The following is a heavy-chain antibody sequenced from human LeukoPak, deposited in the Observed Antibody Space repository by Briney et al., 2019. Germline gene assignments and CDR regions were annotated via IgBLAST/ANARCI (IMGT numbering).Heavy chain of an antibody. V-gene: IGHV3-30*18. CDR2: IYYGGSSS. CDR1: GFTFSNYA. D-gene: IGHD6-6*01. CDR3: AKDGITARPGGYYFDY. J-gene: IGHJ4*02. Sequence: GGSLRLSCAASGFTFSNYAMHWVRQAPGKGLEWVAVIYYGGSSSYYADSVKGRFTISRDNSKSTLYLQMNSLRPEDTAVYYCAKDGITARPGGYYFDYGGQGPLVTVS.